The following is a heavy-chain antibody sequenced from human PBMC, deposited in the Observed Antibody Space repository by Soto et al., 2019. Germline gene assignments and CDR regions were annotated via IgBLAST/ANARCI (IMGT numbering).Heavy chain of an antibody. D-gene: IGHD5-18*01. CDR2: IIPILGIA. J-gene: IGHJ6*02. CDR1: GGTFSSYT. CDR3: ARGGGYSYGDGYYGMDV. Sequence: QVQLVQSGAEVKKPGSSVKVSCKASGGTFSSYTISWVRQAPGQGLEWMGRIIPILGIANYAQKFQGRVTITADKSTSTAYMELSSLRSEDTAVYYCARGGGYSYGDGYYGMDVWGQGTTVTVSS. V-gene: IGHV1-69*02.